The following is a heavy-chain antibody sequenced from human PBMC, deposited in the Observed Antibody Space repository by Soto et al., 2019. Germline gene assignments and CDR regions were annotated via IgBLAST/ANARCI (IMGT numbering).Heavy chain of an antibody. V-gene: IGHV3-30*18. Sequence: QVQLVESGGGVVQPGRSLRLSCAASGFTFSSYGMHWVRQAPGKGLEWVAVISYDGSNKYYADSVKGRFTISRDNSKNTLYLQMNSLRAEDTAVYYCAKERSSGWYGGYYFDYWGQGTLVTVSS. CDR2: ISYDGSNK. CDR3: AKERSSGWYGGYYFDY. CDR1: GFTFSSYG. D-gene: IGHD6-19*01. J-gene: IGHJ4*02.